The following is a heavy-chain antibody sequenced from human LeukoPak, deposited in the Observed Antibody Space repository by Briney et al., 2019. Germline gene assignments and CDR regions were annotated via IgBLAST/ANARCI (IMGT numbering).Heavy chain of an antibody. V-gene: IGHV4-38-2*01. CDR2: VSHSVST. CDR1: NFSISTNFH. J-gene: IGHJ5*02. CDR3: TRGTSVSASAS. Sequence: SETLSLTCAVSNFSISTNFHRGWIRQTPGKGLEWIGSVSHSVSTFYNPSLKSRVPILVDTSKNHFSLTVNSVTAADTAIYYCTRGTSVSASASWGQGTLVTVSS. D-gene: IGHD2-21*02.